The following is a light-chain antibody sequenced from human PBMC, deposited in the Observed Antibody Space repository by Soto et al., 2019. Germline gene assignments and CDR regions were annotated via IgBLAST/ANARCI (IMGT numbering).Light chain of an antibody. Sequence: QSALTQPASVSGSPGQSITISCTGTSSDVAGYNYVSWHQHHPGKAPKLMIYDVIHRPSGVSNRFSGSRSGYTASLTISGLQTEDEADYYCSSYTISNTRVFGGGTKVTVL. V-gene: IGLV2-14*03. CDR2: DVI. CDR1: SSDVAGYNY. J-gene: IGLJ3*02. CDR3: SSYTISNTRV.